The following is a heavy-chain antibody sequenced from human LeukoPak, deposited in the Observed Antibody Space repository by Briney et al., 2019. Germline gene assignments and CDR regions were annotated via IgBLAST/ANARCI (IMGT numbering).Heavy chain of an antibody. V-gene: IGHV5-51*01. CDR3: ARQSDNSGYYPYYYMDV. CDR1: GYTFTRNW. J-gene: IGHJ6*03. CDR2: IYPGDSDT. Sequence: GESLKISCKASGYTFTRNWIGWVRQMPGEGLEWMGIIYPGDSDTRYSPSFQGQVTISADKSISTVYLHWSSLKASDTAMYYCARQSDNSGYYPYYYMDVWGKGTTVTVSS. D-gene: IGHD3-22*01.